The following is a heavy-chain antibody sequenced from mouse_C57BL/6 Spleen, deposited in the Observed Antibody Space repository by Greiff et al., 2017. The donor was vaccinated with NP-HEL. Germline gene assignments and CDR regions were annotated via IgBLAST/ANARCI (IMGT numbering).Heavy chain of an antibody. CDR2: INPSSGYT. J-gene: IGHJ4*01. Sequence: QVQLQQSGAELAKPGASVKLSCKASGYTFTSYWMHWVKQRPGQGLEWIGYINPSSGYTKYNQKFKDKATLTEDKSSSTAYMQLSSLTYEDSAVYYSARAPLQGAMDYWGQGTSVTVSS. V-gene: IGHV1-7*01. CDR3: ARAPLQGAMDY. CDR1: GYTFTSYW.